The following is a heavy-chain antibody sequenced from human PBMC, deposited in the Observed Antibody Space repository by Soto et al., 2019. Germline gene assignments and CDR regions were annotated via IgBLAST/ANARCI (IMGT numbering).Heavy chain of an antibody. D-gene: IGHD4-4*01. CDR2: INPDGSST. Sequence: EVQLAESGGGLVQPGGSLRLSCAASGFTFSPYWMHWVRQAPGKGLVWVSRINPDGSSTNYADSVKGRFTISRDNAKKTLYLQMNSLRAEDTAVYYCGRGGSNSPNGMDGWGQGTTVTVSS. CDR3: GRGGSNSPNGMDG. V-gene: IGHV3-74*01. J-gene: IGHJ6*02. CDR1: GFTFSPYW.